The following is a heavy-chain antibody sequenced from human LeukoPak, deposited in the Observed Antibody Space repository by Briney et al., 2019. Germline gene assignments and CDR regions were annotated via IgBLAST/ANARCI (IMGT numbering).Heavy chain of an antibody. CDR3: AKDPKRWLQVNWFDP. V-gene: IGHV3-9*01. CDR2: ISWNSGSI. CDR1: GFTFDDYA. J-gene: IGHJ5*02. Sequence: PGGSLRLSCAASGFTFDDYAMHWVRQAPGKGLEWVSGISWNSGSIGYADSVKGRFTISRDNAKNSLYLQMNSLRAEDTALYYCAKDPKRWLQVNWFDPWGQRTLVTVSS. D-gene: IGHD5-24*01.